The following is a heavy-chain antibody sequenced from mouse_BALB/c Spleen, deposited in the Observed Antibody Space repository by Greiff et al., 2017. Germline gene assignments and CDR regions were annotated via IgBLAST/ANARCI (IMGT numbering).Heavy chain of an antibody. Sequence: VQLQQSGAELVRPGASVTLSCKASGYTFTDYEMHWVKQTPVHGLEWIGAIDPETGGTAYNQKFKGKATLTADKSSSTAYMERRSLTSEDSAVYYCTRDYGSRGFAYWGQGTLVTVSA. D-gene: IGHD1-1*01. CDR3: TRDYGSRGFAY. CDR1: GYTFTDYE. V-gene: IGHV1-15*01. CDR2: IDPETGGT. J-gene: IGHJ3*01.